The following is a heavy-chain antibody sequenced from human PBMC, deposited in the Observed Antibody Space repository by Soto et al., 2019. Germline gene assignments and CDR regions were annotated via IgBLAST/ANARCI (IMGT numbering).Heavy chain of an antibody. D-gene: IGHD3-22*01. Sequence: EVQLLESGGGLVQPGGSLRLSCAASGFTFSSYAMSWVRQAPGKGLEWVSAISGSGGSTYYADSVKGRFTISRDNSKNXXYLQMTSLRAEDTAVDYCAKVSGWGYDSSGSWGQHWGQGTLVTVSS. CDR1: GFTFSSYA. CDR3: AKVSGWGYDSSGSWGQH. J-gene: IGHJ1*01. V-gene: IGHV3-23*01. CDR2: ISGSGGST.